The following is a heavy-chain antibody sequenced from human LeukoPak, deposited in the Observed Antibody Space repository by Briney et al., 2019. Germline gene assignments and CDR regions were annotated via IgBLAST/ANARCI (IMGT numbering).Heavy chain of an antibody. CDR2: IYTSGST. CDR3: ARGRCGSLDY. V-gene: IGHV4-4*07. Sequence: PSETLSLPCTVCGGSISSCYWRWIRKHAGKGREWIVRIYTSGSTNYNPSLMSRVIISVDKSKNQSSLKLISVTAADTAVDYCARGRCGSLDYWGQGTLVTVSS. D-gene: IGHD1-26*01. CDR1: GGSISSCY. J-gene: IGHJ4*02.